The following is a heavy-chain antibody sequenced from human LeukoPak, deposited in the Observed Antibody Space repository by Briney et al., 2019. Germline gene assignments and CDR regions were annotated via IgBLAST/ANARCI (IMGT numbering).Heavy chain of an antibody. Sequence: GGSLRLSCAASGFTFSSYGMHWVRQAPGKGLEWVAFIRYDGSNKYSADSVKGRFTISRDNSKNTLYLQMNSLRAEDTAVYYCAKDPGGYCSSTSCSWPDYWGQGTLVTVSS. CDR2: IRYDGSNK. V-gene: IGHV3-30*02. J-gene: IGHJ4*02. CDR1: GFTFSSYG. CDR3: AKDPGGYCSSTSCSWPDY. D-gene: IGHD2-2*01.